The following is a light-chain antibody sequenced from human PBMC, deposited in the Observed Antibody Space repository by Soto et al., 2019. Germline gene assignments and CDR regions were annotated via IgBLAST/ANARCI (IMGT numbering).Light chain of an antibody. V-gene: IGKV3-11*01. CDR3: HQRQSWPRT. CDR2: QTS. CDR1: QYINTR. Sequence: EIVLTQSPATLSSFPGDRVTLSCRASQYINTRLAWYQHRPGQAPRLLIYQTSLRAAGIPARFSASGSGTDFTLTITGVQPEDFALDYCHQRQSWPRTFGQGT. J-gene: IGKJ1*01.